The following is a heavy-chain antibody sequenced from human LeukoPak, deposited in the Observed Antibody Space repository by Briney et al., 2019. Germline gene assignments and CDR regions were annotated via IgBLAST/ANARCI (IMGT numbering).Heavy chain of an antibody. CDR3: ARLDWTYRPFDI. V-gene: IGHV4-59*08. Sequence: SETLSLTCTVSGGSISSYYWSWIRQPPGKGLEWIGYIYYSGSTYYNPSLKSRVTISVDTSKNQFSLKLSSVTAADTAVYYCARLDWTYRPFDIWGQGTMVTVSS. CDR2: IYYSGST. D-gene: IGHD3/OR15-3a*01. CDR1: GGSISSYY. J-gene: IGHJ3*02.